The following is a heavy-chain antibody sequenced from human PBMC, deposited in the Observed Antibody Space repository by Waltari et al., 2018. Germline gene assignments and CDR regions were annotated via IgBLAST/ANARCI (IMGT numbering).Heavy chain of an antibody. CDR2: VRVKHNKFAT. CDR1: GVTIGGTA. D-gene: IGHD1-1*01. CDR3: TTGIVELESERAAF. V-gene: IGHV3-73*01. J-gene: IGHJ4*02. Sequence: EVQLLESGGGLVQPGGSLTLSWVASGVTIGGTAMGCARPPPGKGLQWVGRVRVKHNKFATVYAESMRGRSMVSRNASMNTAYLQIDNVTPDDTAVYYCTTGIVELESERAAFWGRGVLVTVTS.